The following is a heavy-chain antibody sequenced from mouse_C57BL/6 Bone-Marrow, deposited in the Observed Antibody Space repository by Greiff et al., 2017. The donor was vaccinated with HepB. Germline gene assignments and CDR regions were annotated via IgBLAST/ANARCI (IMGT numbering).Heavy chain of an antibody. CDR2: IHPNSGST. Sequence: VQLQQPGAELVKPGASVKLSCKASGYTFTSYWMHWVKQRPGQCLEWIGMIHPNSGSTNYNEKFKSKATLTVDKSSSTAYMQLSSLTSEDSAVYYCARSDYGTRGDYWGQGTSVTVSS. CDR1: GYTFTSYW. J-gene: IGHJ4*01. D-gene: IGHD1-1*02. CDR3: ARSDYGTRGDY. V-gene: IGHV1-64*01.